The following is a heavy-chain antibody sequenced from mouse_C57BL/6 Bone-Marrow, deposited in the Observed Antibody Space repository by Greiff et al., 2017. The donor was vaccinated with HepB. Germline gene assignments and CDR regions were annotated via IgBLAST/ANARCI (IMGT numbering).Heavy chain of an antibody. CDR1: GYTFTSYW. V-gene: IGHV1-50*01. J-gene: IGHJ2*01. CDR2: IDPSDSYT. CDR3: ARKGNYSNWNY. Sequence: QVQLQQPGAELVKPGASVKLSCKASGYTFTSYWMQWVKQRPGQGLEWIGEIDPSDSYTNYNQKFKGKATLTVDTSSSTAYMQRSSLTSEDSAVYYCARKGNYSNWNYWGQGTTLTVSS. D-gene: IGHD2-5*01.